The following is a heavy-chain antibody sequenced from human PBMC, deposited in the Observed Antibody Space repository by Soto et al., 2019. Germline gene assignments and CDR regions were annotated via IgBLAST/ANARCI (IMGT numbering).Heavy chain of an antibody. CDR3: ARESEDLTSNFDY. J-gene: IGHJ4*02. CDR2: ISSTTNYI. Sequence: LRLSCAASGFTFTRYSMSWVRQAPGKGLEWVSSISSTTNYIYYGDSMKGRFTISRDNAKNSLYLEMNSLRAEDTAVYYCARESEDLTSNFDYWGQGTLVTVSS. V-gene: IGHV3-21*06. CDR1: GFTFTRYS.